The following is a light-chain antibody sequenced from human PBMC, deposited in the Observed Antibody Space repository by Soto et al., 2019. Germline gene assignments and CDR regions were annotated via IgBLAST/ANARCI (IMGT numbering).Light chain of an antibody. J-gene: IGKJ1*01. V-gene: IGKV1-5*03. CDR3: QQYVTAFRS. Sequence: DIQMTQSPSTLSASVGDRVTITCRASQSISSWLAWYQQKPGTAPKLLIYKASSLQSGVPSRFSGSGSGTEFTLTISSLQPDDFATYYCQQYVTAFRSLGQG. CDR1: QSISSW. CDR2: KAS.